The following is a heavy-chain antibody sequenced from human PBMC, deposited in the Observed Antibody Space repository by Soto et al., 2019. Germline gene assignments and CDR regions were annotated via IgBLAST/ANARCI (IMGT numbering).Heavy chain of an antibody. D-gene: IGHD2-15*01. CDR2: ISYDGARK. Sequence: QVQLVESGGGVVQPGRSLRLSCAASGFTFSIYAMHWVRQAPGKGLEWVAVISYDGARKAYANSVKGRFTISRDTSKNALDLLMNSRRVEDTAAYYCSRGDREDTAVVIGARPGEYGMDVWGRGTTVTVSS. CDR3: SRGDREDTAVVIGARPGEYGMDV. J-gene: IGHJ6*02. V-gene: IGHV3-30-3*01. CDR1: GFTFSIYA.